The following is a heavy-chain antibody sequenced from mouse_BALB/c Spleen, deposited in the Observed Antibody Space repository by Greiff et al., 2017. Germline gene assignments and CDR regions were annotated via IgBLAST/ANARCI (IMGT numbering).Heavy chain of an antibody. CDR3: ARQDYASSYSCAY. Sequence: QVQLQQSGPELVRPGESVKISCKGSGYTFTDYAMHWVKLSHAKSLEWSGVISIYYDNTNYNQKFKGKATMTVDKSSSTAYMELARLTSEASAIYYSARQDYASSYSCAYWGQGTLVTVSA. V-gene: IGHV1-67*01. CDR2: ISIYYDNT. J-gene: IGHJ3*01. D-gene: IGHD1-1*01. CDR1: GYTFTDYA.